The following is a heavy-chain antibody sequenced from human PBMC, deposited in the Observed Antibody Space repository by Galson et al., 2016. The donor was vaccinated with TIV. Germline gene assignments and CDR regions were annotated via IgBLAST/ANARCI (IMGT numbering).Heavy chain of an antibody. D-gene: IGHD5-18*01. V-gene: IGHV3-9*01. J-gene: IGHJ6*02. CDR3: VKARGYGYGSPQDYYYGMDV. CDR2: ISSNSVYL. CDR1: GFTFEHYG. Sequence: SLRLSCAASGFTFEHYGMHWVRQAPGKGLEWVSGISSNSVYLGYADSVEGRFTISRDNAKNSLYLQMNSLRPEDTALYYCVKARGYGYGSPQDYYYGMDVWGQGTTVAVSS.